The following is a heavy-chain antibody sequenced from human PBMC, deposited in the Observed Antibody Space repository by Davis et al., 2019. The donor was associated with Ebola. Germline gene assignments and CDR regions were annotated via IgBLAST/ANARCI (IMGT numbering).Heavy chain of an antibody. CDR1: GYTFTSYD. J-gene: IGHJ5*02. CDR2: MNPNSGNT. D-gene: IGHD4-17*01. Sequence: ASVKVSCKASGYTFTSYDINWVRQATGQGLEWMGWMNPNSGNTGYAQKFQGRVTMTTDTSTSTAYMELRSLRSEDTAVYYCARGRSPPYGDYFWFDPWGQGTLVTVSS. CDR3: ARGRSPPYGDYFWFDP. V-gene: IGHV1-8*01.